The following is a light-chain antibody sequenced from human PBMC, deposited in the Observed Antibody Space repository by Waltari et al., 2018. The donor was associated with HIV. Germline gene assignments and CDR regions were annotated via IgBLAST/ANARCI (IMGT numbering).Light chain of an antibody. CDR3: SSYTSSSTYV. Sequence: QSALTHPPSVSGSPGQSITISCTATSSDVGGYSYVSWYQQHPGKAPKLMIYDVSNRPSGVSNRFSGSKSGNTASLTISGLQAEDEADYYCSSYTSSSTYVFGTGTKVTVL. CDR2: DVS. V-gene: IGLV2-14*03. J-gene: IGLJ1*01. CDR1: SSDVGGYSY.